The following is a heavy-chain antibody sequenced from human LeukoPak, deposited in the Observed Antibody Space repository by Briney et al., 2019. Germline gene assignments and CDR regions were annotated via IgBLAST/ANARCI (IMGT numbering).Heavy chain of an antibody. D-gene: IGHD6-19*01. V-gene: IGHV1-2*02. Sequence: ASVKVSCKASGYTFTGYYMHWVRQAPGQGLEWTGWINPNSGGTNYAQKFQGRVTMTRDTSISTAYLQWSSLKASDTAMYYCARQEYSSGWYWGQGTLVTVSS. CDR3: ARQEYSSGWY. CDR1: GYTFTGYY. J-gene: IGHJ4*02. CDR2: INPNSGGT.